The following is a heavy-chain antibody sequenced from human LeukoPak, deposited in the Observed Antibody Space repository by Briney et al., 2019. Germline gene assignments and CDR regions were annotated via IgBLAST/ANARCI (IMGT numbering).Heavy chain of an antibody. CDR3: ARDRAERYFDY. D-gene: IGHD3-10*01. J-gene: IGHJ4*02. Sequence: PGGSLRLSCAASGFTFSSYGMHWVRQAPGRGLEWVAFIWYDGSNKYYADSVKGRFTISRDKSKNTLYLQMNSLRGEDTAVYYCARDRAERYFDYWGQGALVTVSS. V-gene: IGHV3-33*01. CDR2: IWYDGSNK. CDR1: GFTFSSYG.